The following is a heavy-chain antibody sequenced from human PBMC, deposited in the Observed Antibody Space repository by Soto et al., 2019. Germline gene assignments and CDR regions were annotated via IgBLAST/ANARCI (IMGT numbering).Heavy chain of an antibody. D-gene: IGHD6-19*01. CDR1: GYTFKNYG. CDR2: ISAYNGNT. CDR3: TKAPGIAVSNDI. Sequence: ASVKVSCKASGYTFKNYGISWVRQAPGQGLEWMAWISAYNGNTNYAQKLQGRVTVTTDTSTSTAYMELRSLRSDDTAVYYCTKAPGIAVSNDIWGQGTMVTVSS. J-gene: IGHJ3*02. V-gene: IGHV1-18*01.